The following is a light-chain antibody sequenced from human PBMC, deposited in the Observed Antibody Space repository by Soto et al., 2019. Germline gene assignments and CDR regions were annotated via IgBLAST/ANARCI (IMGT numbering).Light chain of an antibody. Sequence: DIQMTQSPSSVSASVGDRVTITCRASQAISNWLAWYQQKPGKAPELLIYTASTLESGVPSRFSGRGSGTDFTLTITNLQPEDFATYYCQQAASFPITFGQGTRLEIK. V-gene: IGKV1D-12*01. CDR1: QAISNW. CDR3: QQAASFPIT. J-gene: IGKJ5*01. CDR2: TAS.